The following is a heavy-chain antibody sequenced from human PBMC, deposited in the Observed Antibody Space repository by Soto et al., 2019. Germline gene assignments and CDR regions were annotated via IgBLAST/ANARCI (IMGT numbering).Heavy chain of an antibody. D-gene: IGHD2-15*01. CDR3: ARASGADYCSGGGCHGETSYYYGMDV. V-gene: IGHV1-69*12. Sequence: QVQLVQSGAEVKRPGSSVTVSCKPSGGTFSSYAVSWVRQAPGQGLEWMGGIIPIFGTPNYAQKFQGRVTITADESTSTAYMELRSLRSEDTAVYYCARASGADYCSGGGCHGETSYYYGMDVWGQGTTVTVSS. CDR2: IIPIFGTP. J-gene: IGHJ6*02. CDR1: GGTFSSYA.